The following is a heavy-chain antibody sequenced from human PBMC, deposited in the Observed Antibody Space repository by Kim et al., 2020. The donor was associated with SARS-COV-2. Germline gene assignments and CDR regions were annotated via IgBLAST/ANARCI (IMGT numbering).Heavy chain of an antibody. CDR3: ARERRYFGGMDV. CDR2: MNPNSGNT. V-gene: IGHV1-8*01. CDR1: GYTFTSYD. J-gene: IGHJ6*02. Sequence: ASVKVSCKASGYTFTSYDINWVRQATGQGLEWMGWMNPNSGNTGYAQKFQGRVTMTRNTSISTAYMELSSLRSEDTAVYYCARERRYFGGMDVWGQGTTVTVSS. D-gene: IGHD3-9*01.